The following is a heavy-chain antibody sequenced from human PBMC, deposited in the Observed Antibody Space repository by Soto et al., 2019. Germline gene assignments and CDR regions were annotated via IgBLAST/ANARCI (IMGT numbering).Heavy chain of an antibody. CDR2: IIPIFGTA. V-gene: IGHV1-69*01. CDR3: ARRAARPYYYYYGMDV. Sequence: QVQLVQSGAEVKKPGSSVKVSCKASGGTFSSYAISWVRQAPGQGLEWMGGIIPIFGTANYAQKFQGRVTITADESTSTADMELSSLRSEDTAVYYCARRAARPYYYYYGMDVWGQGTTVTVSS. CDR1: GGTFSSYA. J-gene: IGHJ6*02. D-gene: IGHD6-6*01.